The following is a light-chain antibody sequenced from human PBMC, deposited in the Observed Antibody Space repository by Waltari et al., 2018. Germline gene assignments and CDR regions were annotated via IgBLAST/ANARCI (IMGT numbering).Light chain of an antibody. J-gene: IGKJ1*01. CDR2: DAS. Sequence: DIVLTQSPGTLSVSPGARATLSCMASQSVRRTLAWYQQKPGQAPRLLIYDASTRATGVPDRFSGSGFGTDFSLTISRLEPEDFAVYYCQKYGTLPATFGQGTKVEIK. CDR1: QSVRRT. V-gene: IGKV3-20*01. CDR3: QKYGTLPAT.